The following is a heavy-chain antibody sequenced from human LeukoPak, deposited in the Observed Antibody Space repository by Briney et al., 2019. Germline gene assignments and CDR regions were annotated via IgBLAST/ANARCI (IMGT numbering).Heavy chain of an antibody. CDR1: GFRFSRYA. Sequence: GGSLSLSCGASGFRFSRYAMSWVRQAPGKGLEWVSSISGSGGSTYYTDSVKGRFAISRDNSKSTLYLQMNSLGTDDTALYYCVKGGQNYDFWRFDYWGQGTLVTASS. D-gene: IGHD3-3*01. CDR3: VKGGQNYDFWRFDY. V-gene: IGHV3-23*01. CDR2: ISGSGGST. J-gene: IGHJ4*02.